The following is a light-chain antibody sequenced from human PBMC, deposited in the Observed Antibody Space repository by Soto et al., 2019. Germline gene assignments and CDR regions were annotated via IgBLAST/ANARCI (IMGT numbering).Light chain of an antibody. CDR2: DNN. V-gene: IGLV1-51*01. J-gene: IGLJ1*01. CDR3: GTWDSSLSAGPYV. CDR1: SSNIGNNY. Sequence: QSVLTQPPSVSAAPGQKVTISCSGSSSNIGNNYVSWYQQLPGTAPKLLIYDNNKRRSGIPDRFSGSKSGTSATLGITGLQTGDEADYYCGTWDSSLSAGPYVFGTGTKLTVL.